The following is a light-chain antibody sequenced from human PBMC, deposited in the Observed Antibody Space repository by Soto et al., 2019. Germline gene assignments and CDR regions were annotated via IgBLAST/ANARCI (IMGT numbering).Light chain of an antibody. CDR2: DAS. V-gene: IGKV1-5*01. Sequence: DIQMTQSASTLSASVGDRVTITCRASQSISSWLAWYQQKPGKAPKLLIYDASSLESGVPSRFSGSGSGTEFTLTISSLQPDDFATYYCQQYNSYGSTFGGGTKVEIK. J-gene: IGKJ4*01. CDR3: QQYNSYGST. CDR1: QSISSW.